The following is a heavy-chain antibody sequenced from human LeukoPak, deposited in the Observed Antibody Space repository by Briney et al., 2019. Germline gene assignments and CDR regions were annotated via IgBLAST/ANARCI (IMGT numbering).Heavy chain of an antibody. CDR1: GGSISGDH. CDR2: IYYSGST. V-gene: IGHV4-59*08. Sequence: PSETLSLTCTVSGGSISGDHWNWIRQPPGKGLEWIGYIYYSGSTNYNPSLKSRVTISIDTSKNQFSLKLTSVTAADTAVYYCARRNDFGIWSQGTMVTVSS. J-gene: IGHJ3*02. CDR3: ARRNDFGI.